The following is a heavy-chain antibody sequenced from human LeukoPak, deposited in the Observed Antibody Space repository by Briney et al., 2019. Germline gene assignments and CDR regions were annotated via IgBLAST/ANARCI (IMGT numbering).Heavy chain of an antibody. J-gene: IGHJ3*01. CDR3: GKPRGVLRWFGELYNGAFDL. Sequence: GGSLRLSCAASGLTFSSYAMNWVRQAPGKGLEWVSSISGSGGSTYYADSVKGRFTISRDNSKNTLYLQMNSLRAEDTAVYYCGKPRGVLRWFGELYNGAFDLWGQRAMVTVSS. CDR2: ISGSGGST. D-gene: IGHD3-10*01. CDR1: GLTFSSYA. V-gene: IGHV3-23*01.